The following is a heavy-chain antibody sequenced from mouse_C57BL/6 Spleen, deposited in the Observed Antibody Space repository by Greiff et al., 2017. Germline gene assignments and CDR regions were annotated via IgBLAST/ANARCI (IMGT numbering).Heavy chain of an antibody. J-gene: IGHJ2*01. CDR1: GFNIKDDY. D-gene: IGHD1-1*01. Sequence: VQLQQSGAELVRPGASVKLSCTASGFNIKDDYMHWVKQRPEQGLEWIGWIDPENGDTEYASKFQGKATITADTSSNTAYLQLSSLTSEDTAVYYGTTDYGSSTGGYWGQGTTLTVSS. CDR3: TTDYGSSTGGY. CDR2: IDPENGDT. V-gene: IGHV14-4*01.